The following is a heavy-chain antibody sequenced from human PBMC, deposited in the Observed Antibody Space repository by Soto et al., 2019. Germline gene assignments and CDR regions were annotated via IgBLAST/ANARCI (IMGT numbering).Heavy chain of an antibody. V-gene: IGHV2-5*02. J-gene: IGHJ4*02. CDR2: IYWDDDK. CDR1: GFSLSTSGVG. D-gene: IGHD3-22*01. Sequence: SGPTLVNPTQTLTLTCTFSGFSLSTSGVGVGWIRQPPGKAMEWLALIYWDDDKRYSPSLKSRLTITKDTSKNQVVLTMTDMDPVDTAIYYCAHSSAIGVVKRGSRNYFDYWGQGTLVNVSS. CDR3: AHSSAIGVVKRGSRNYFDY.